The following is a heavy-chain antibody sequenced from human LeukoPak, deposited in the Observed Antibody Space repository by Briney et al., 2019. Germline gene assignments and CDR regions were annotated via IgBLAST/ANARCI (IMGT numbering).Heavy chain of an antibody. CDR3: AKRGVSPDAFDV. V-gene: IGHV4-30-2*01. CDR2: SHHTGGT. J-gene: IGHJ3*01. CDR1: GGSISSGIYS. D-gene: IGHD2-8*02. Sequence: SETLSLTCAVSGGSISSGIYSWRSTRQPPGKGLERIGYSHHTGGTYYNTSLTSRVTISVDKSKNPFSLELSSVTAADTAVYYCAKRGVSPDAFDVWGQGTMVTVSS.